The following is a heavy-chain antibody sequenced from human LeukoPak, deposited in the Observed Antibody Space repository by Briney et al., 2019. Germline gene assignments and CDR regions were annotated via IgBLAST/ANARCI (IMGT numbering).Heavy chain of an antibody. J-gene: IGHJ4*02. CDR1: GYTFTSYD. CDR2: INPNSGGT. V-gene: IGHV1-2*02. Sequence: ASVKVSCKASGYTFTSYDINWVRQATGQGLEWMGWINPNSGGTNYAQKFQGRVTMTRDTSISTAYMELSRLRSDDTAVYYCARSIAAPFEALLVWGQGTLVTVSS. CDR3: ARSIAAPFEALLV. D-gene: IGHD6-6*01.